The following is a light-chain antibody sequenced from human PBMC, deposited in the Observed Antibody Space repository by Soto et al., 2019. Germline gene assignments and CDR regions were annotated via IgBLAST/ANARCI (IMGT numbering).Light chain of an antibody. J-gene: IGKJ5*01. V-gene: IGKV1-5*03. CDR3: QQYDHYPIT. CDR1: QNINNW. CDR2: KAS. Sequence: DIQMTQSPSTLPASVGDRVTITCRASQNINNWLAWYQQKPGKAPKLLIYKASSLESGVPSRFSGSGSGTDFTLTISSLQPDDLASYYCQQYDHYPITFGQGTRLEI.